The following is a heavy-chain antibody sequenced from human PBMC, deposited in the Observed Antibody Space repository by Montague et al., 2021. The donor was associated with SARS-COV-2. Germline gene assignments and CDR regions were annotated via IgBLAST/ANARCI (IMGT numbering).Heavy chain of an antibody. CDR3: ARGHSGSGAHIDN. Sequence: TLSLTCTVSGGSISSGSYYWSWIRQPAGKGLEWIGRIYTSGTTDYSSSLKSRVTISVVTSKNHFSLKLTSVTAADTAVYYCARGHSGSGAHIDNWGQGTLVTISS. V-gene: IGHV4-61*02. J-gene: IGHJ4*02. CDR2: IYTSGTT. CDR1: GGSISSGSYY. D-gene: IGHD5-12*01.